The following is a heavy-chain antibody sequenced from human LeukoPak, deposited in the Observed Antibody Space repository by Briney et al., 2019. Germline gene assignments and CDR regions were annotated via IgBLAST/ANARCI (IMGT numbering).Heavy chain of an antibody. J-gene: IGHJ4*02. CDR1: RYTLTIYY. D-gene: IGHD1-26*01. V-gene: IGHV1-46*01. CDR2: NNLSGGST. CDR3: ARARIVGATIDFDY. Sequence: GASEEGASKSFRYTLTIYYMHWVRQSSGLGRELMKINNLSGGSTSYAQKFQGRVTMTRDTSTSTVYMELSSLRSEDTAVYYCARARIVGATIDFDYWGQGTLVTVS.